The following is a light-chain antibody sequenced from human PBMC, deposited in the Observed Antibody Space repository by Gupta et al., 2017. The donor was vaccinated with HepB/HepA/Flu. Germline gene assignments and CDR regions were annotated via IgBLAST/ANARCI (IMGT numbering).Light chain of an antibody. CDR1: QSFSRTF. CDR2: GTS. J-gene: IGKJ4*01. V-gene: IGKV3-20*01. Sequence: EIVLTQSPGTLSLSPGERATLPCRASQSFSRTFLAWYQQKAGQAPRLLIYGTSSRATGIPDRFSGSGSGTDFTLTISRLEPEDFAVYYCQQYGGSPLTFGGGTKVEIK. CDR3: QQYGGSPLT.